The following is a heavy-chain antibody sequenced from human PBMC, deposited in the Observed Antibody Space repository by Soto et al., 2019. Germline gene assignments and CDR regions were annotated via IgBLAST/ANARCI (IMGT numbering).Heavy chain of an antibody. J-gene: IGHJ5*02. V-gene: IGHV4-34*01. CDR3: ARVRGSLALGWFDP. Sequence: QVQLQQWGAGLLKPSETLSLTCAVYGGSFSGYYWSWIRQPPGKGLEWIGEINHSGSTNYNPSLKSRVTISVDTSKNQFSLKLSSVTAADTAVYYCARVRGSLALGWFDPWGQGTLVTVSS. CDR2: INHSGST. D-gene: IGHD6-19*01. CDR1: GGSFSGYY.